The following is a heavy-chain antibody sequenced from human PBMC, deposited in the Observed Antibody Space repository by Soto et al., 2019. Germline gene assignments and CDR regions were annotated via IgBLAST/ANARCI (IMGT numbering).Heavy chain of an antibody. J-gene: IGHJ6*02. Sequence: GESLKISCKGSGYSFTSYWIGWVRQMPGKGLEWMGIIYPGDSDTRYSPSFQGQVTISADKSISTAYLQWSSLKASDTAMYYCARHRDTARVTYYYYGMDVWGQGTTVTVSS. CDR2: IYPGDSDT. CDR3: ARHRDTARVTYYYYGMDV. D-gene: IGHD5-18*01. CDR1: GYSFTSYW. V-gene: IGHV5-51*01.